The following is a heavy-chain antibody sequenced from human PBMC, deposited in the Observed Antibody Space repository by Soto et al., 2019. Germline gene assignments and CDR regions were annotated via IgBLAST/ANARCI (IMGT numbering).Heavy chain of an antibody. CDR3: AVGVAYYDFWSGHGLSS. CDR1: GGSFSGYY. Sequence: SETLSLTCAFYGGSFSGYYWSWIRQPPGKGLEWIGEINHSGSTNYNPSLKSRVTISVDTSKNQFSLKLSSVTAADTAVYYCAVGVAYYDFWSGHGLSSWRQGILVTVS. CDR2: INHSGST. V-gene: IGHV4-34*01. J-gene: IGHJ4*02. D-gene: IGHD3-3*01.